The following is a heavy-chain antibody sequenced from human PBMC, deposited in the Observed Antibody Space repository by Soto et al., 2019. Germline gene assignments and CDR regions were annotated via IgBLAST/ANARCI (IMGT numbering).Heavy chain of an antibody. V-gene: IGHV3-23*01. CDR3: ANAAGKTAWFDP. J-gene: IGHJ5*02. CDR2: ISGSGGST. Sequence: EVQLLESGGGLVQPGGSLRLSCAASGFTFSSFAMSWVCQAPGKGLEWVSAISGSGGSTYYADSVKGRFTISRDNSKNTLYLQMNSLRAEDTAVYYCANAAGKTAWFDPWGQGTLVTVSS. CDR1: GFTFSSFA. D-gene: IGHD6-25*01.